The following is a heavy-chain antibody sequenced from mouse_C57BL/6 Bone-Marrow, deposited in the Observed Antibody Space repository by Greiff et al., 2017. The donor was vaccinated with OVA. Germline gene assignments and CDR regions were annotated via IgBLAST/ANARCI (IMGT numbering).Heavy chain of an antibody. V-gene: IGHV1-54*01. CDR2: INPGSGGT. CDR1: GYAFTNYL. Sequence: VQLQQSGAELVRPGTSVKVSCKASGYAFTNYLIEWVKQRPGQGLEWIGVINPGSGGTNYNEKFKGKATLTADKSSSTAYMQLSSLTSEDSAVYFCARCGVDGYYPFAYWGQGTLVTVSA. D-gene: IGHD2-3*01. J-gene: IGHJ3*01. CDR3: ARCGVDGYYPFAY.